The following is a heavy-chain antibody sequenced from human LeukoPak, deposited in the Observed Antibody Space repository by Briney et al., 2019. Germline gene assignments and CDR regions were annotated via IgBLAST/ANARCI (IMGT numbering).Heavy chain of an antibody. CDR2: FDPEDGET. CDR3: ATDTGCSGGSCYSAYAFDI. J-gene: IGHJ3*02. Sequence: ASVKVSYKVSGYTLTELSMHWVRQAPGKGLEWMGGFDPEDGETIYAQKFQGRVTMTEDTSTDTAYMELSSLRSEDTAVYYCATDTGCSGGSCYSAYAFDIWGQGTMVTVSS. V-gene: IGHV1-24*01. CDR1: GYTLTELS. D-gene: IGHD2-15*01.